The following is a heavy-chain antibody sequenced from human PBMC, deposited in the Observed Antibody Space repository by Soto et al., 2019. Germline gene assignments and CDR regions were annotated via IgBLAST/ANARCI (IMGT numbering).Heavy chain of an antibody. CDR3: ARDVYDFWSGQGDAFDI. V-gene: IGHV6-1*01. CDR2: TSYRSKWYN. D-gene: IGHD3-3*01. Sequence: PSQTLSLTCALSGDSVSSNSAAWNWIRQSPSRGLEWLGRTSYRSKWYNDYAVSVKSRITINPDTSKNQFSLQLNSVTPEDTAVYYRARDVYDFWSGQGDAFDIWGQGTMVT. J-gene: IGHJ3*02. CDR1: GDSVSSNSAA.